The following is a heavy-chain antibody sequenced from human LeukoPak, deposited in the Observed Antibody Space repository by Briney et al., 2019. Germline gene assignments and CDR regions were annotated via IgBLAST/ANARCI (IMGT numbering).Heavy chain of an antibody. CDR2: MNPDSGKT. Sequence: DSVKVSCKASGYTFTGYDLNWVRQVTGQGLEWMGWMNPDSGKTGYAQKFQGRVTMTRSASITTAYMELSGLTCDDTAIYYCARTRRRGYVDYWGQGTLVIVSS. D-gene: IGHD2-2*01. V-gene: IGHV1-8*01. J-gene: IGHJ4*02. CDR1: GYTFTGYD. CDR3: ARTRRRGYVDY.